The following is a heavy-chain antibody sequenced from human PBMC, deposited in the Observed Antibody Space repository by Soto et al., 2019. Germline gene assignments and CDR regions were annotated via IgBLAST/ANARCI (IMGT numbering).Heavy chain of an antibody. CDR1: GFTFSSYG. V-gene: IGHV3-33*01. CDR3: AGDFNENDFWSGTTYGMDV. J-gene: IGHJ6*02. Sequence: QVQLVESGGGVVQPGRSLRLSCAASGFTFSSYGMHWVRQAPGKGLEWVAVIWYDGSNKYYADSVKGRFTISRDNSKNTQYLQMNSLRDEDTAVYYCAGDFNENDFWSGTTYGMDVWGQGTTVTVSS. D-gene: IGHD3-3*01. CDR2: IWYDGSNK.